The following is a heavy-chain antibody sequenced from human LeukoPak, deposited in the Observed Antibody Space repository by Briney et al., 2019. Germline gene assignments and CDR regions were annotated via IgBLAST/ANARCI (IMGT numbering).Heavy chain of an antibody. CDR1: GYTFTNYD. D-gene: IGHD2/OR15-2a*01. CDR3: AAKNPRNIYP. Sequence: ASVKVSRKASGYTFTNYDINWVRQATGQGLEWMGWINPNSGNTGYAQRFQGRVTMTRNTSISTAYMELSNLRSEDTDVYYCAAKNPRNIYPWGQGTLVTVSS. J-gene: IGHJ5*02. V-gene: IGHV1-8*01. CDR2: INPNSGNT.